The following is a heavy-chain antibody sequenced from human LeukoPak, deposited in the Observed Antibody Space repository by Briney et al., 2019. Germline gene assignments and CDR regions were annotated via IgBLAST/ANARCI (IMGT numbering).Heavy chain of an antibody. V-gene: IGHV5-51*01. CDR2: IYPGDSDT. J-gene: IGHJ4*02. CDR3: ARRRYDFWSGYTYYFDY. D-gene: IGHD3-3*01. CDR1: GYSFTSYW. Sequence: GESLKISCKGSGYSFTSYWIGWVPQMPGKGLEWMGIIYPGDSDTRYSPSFQGQVTISADKSISTAYLQWSSLKASDTAMYYCARRRYDFWSGYTYYFDYWGQGTLVTVSS.